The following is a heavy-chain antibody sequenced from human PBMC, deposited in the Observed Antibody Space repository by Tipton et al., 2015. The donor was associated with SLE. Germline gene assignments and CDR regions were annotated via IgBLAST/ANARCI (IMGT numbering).Heavy chain of an antibody. Sequence: TLSLTCTVSGGSISSGSYYWSWIQQPAGKGLERIGYIYYSGSTYYKPSLKSRVTISVDTSKNQFSLKLSSVTAADTAVYYCAREYDFWSGSHFDYWGQGTLVTVSS. J-gene: IGHJ4*02. D-gene: IGHD3-3*01. CDR1: GGSISSGSYY. V-gene: IGHV4-61*09. CDR2: IYYSGST. CDR3: AREYDFWSGSHFDY.